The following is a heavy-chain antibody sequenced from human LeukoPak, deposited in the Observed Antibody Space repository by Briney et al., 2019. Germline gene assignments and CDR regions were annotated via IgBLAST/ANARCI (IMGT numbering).Heavy chain of an antibody. CDR3: ARQMLLVNPNYYYYYYMDV. D-gene: IGHD3-9*01. V-gene: IGHV4-4*09. CDR2: IYTSGST. Sequence: SETLSLTCTISGGSISSYYWSWIRQPPGKGLEWIGYIYTSGSTNYNPSLKSRVTISVDTSKNQFSLKLSSVTAADTAVYYCARQMLLVNPNYYYYYYMDVCGKGTTVTVSS. CDR1: GGSISSYY. J-gene: IGHJ6*03.